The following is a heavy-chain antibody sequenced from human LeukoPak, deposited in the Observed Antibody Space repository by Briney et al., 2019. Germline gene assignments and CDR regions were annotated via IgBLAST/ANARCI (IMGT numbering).Heavy chain of an antibody. J-gene: IGHJ4*02. D-gene: IGHD6-13*01. V-gene: IGHV4-59*01. CDR2: IYDSETT. CDR3: ARGFGSSWYYFDY. Sequence: SETLSLTCTVSGDSFTSYYWSWIRQAPGKGLEWIGYIYDSETTRYNPSLRSRVTISLDTSKKQFSLKLSSVTAADTAVYYCARGFGSSWYYFDYWGQGTLATVSS. CDR1: GDSFTSYY.